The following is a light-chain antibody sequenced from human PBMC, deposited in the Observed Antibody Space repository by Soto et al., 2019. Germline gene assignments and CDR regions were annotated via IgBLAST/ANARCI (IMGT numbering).Light chain of an antibody. CDR2: VNSDGSH. CDR3: QTWGTGIQV. V-gene: IGLV4-69*01. CDR1: SGQRKYA. Sequence: QLVLTRSPSASASLGASVKLTCTLSSGQRKYAIAWHQQKPEKGPRYLMRVNSDGSHIRGDGIPDRFSGSSSGIERYLTIARLHSQDESYYCCQTWGTGIQVFGPGTKVTVL. J-gene: IGLJ1*01.